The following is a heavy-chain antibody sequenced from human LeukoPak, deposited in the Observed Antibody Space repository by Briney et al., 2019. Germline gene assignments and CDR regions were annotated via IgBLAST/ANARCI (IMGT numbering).Heavy chain of an antibody. CDR1: GFTFSSYG. D-gene: IGHD6-13*01. CDR2: ISYDGSNK. CDR3: AKDRAAATYYFDY. Sequence: GRSLRLSCAASGFTFSSYGMHWVRQAPGKGLEWVAVISYDGSNKYYADSVKGRFTIPRDNSKNTLSLQMNSLRAEDTAVYYCAKDRAAATYYFDYWGQGTLVTVSS. J-gene: IGHJ4*02. V-gene: IGHV3-30*18.